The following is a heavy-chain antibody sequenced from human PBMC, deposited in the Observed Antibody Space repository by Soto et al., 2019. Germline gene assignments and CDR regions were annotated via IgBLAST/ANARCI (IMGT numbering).Heavy chain of an antibody. J-gene: IGHJ4*02. CDR1: GDFTNSFY. CDR3: ARDHGDSSGYYPTYFGY. Sequence: SETLSLTCTVSGDFTNSFYRSWIRQSPGKGLEWIGYIYHTGTTNYNPALKSRVTISVDSSKNQFSLKLTSLTAADTAVYYCARDHGDSSGYYPTYFGYWGQGILVTVSS. D-gene: IGHD3-22*01. CDR2: IYHTGTT. V-gene: IGHV4-59*01.